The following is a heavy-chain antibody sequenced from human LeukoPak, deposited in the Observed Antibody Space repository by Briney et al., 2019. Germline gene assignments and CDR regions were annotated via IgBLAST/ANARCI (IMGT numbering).Heavy chain of an antibody. CDR2: INPNNGGT. CDR3: ARDLASNVLYSSGQSH. CDR1: GYTFTGYY. Sequence: ASVKVSCKASGYTFTGYYMRRVRQAPGQGLEWMGWINPNNGGTNYAQKFRGRVTMTRDTSISTFYMELSSLRSDDTAVYYCARDLASNVLYSSGQSHWGQGTLVTVSS. D-gene: IGHD3-22*01. V-gene: IGHV1-2*02. J-gene: IGHJ4*02.